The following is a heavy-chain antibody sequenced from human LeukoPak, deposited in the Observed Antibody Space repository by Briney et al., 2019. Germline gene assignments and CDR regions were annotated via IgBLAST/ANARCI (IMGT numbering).Heavy chain of an antibody. V-gene: IGHV1-69*13. D-gene: IGHD2-2*03. CDR3: ARDGYCSSTSCRWKPNNWFDP. CDR2: IIPVFGTA. J-gene: IGHJ5*02. Sequence: SVKVSCKASGGTFSSYAISWVRQAPGQGLEWMGGIIPVFGTANYAQKFQGRVTITADESTSTAYMELSSLRSEDTAVYYCARDGYCSSTSCRWKPNNWFDPWGQGTLVTVSS. CDR1: GGTFSSYA.